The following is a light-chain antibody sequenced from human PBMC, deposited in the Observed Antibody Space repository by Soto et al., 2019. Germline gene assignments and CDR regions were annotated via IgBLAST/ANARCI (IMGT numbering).Light chain of an antibody. CDR3: VLYMCSCISV. J-gene: IGLJ3*02. V-gene: IGLV8-61*01. CDR2: STN. Sequence: QAVVTQEPSFSVSPGGTVTLTCGLSSGSVSTSYYPSWYQQTPGQAPRTLIYSTNTRSSGVPDRFSGSILGNKAALTITGAQADDESDYYWVLYMCSCISVFGGGTKVTVL. CDR1: SGSVSTSYY.